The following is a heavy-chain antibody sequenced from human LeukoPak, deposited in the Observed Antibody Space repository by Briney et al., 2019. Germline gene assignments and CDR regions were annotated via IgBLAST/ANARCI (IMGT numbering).Heavy chain of an antibody. Sequence: GESLKISCKGSGYSFTSHWIGWVRQMPGKGLEWMGIIYPGDSDTRYSPSFQGQVTISADRSISTAYLQWSSLKASDTAMYYCARGGYYGSGSTDAFDIWGQGTMVTVSS. CDR2: IYPGDSDT. D-gene: IGHD3-10*01. CDR3: ARGGYYGSGSTDAFDI. V-gene: IGHV5-51*01. J-gene: IGHJ3*02. CDR1: GYSFTSHW.